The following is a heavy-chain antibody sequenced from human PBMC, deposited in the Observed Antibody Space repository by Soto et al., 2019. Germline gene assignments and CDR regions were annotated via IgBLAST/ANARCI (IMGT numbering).Heavy chain of an antibody. J-gene: IGHJ4*02. Sequence: NPSETLSLTCTVSGGSINSGDYSWTWIRQPPGKGLEWIGYIYHTGTTYYNMSLKSRVTISVDRSKNQFSLKLTSVTAADTAVYYCARDKITGLFDYWGQGTLVTVSS. CDR1: GGSINSGDYS. CDR2: IYHTGTT. D-gene: IGHD2-8*02. V-gene: IGHV4-30-2*01. CDR3: ARDKITGLFDY.